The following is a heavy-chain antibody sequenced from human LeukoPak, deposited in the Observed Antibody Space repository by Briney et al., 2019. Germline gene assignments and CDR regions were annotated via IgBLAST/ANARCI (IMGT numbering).Heavy chain of an antibody. CDR2: IKEDGSEK. CDR3: ATYSSDFGRLDP. V-gene: IGHV3-7*01. CDR1: GFTFSSYW. Sequence: PGGSLRLSCAASGFTFSSYWMSWVRQAPGKGLEGVANIKEDGSEKNYVDSVKGRFTISRDNAKNTLYLQMNSLRADDTAVYYCATYSSDFGRLDPWGQGTQVTVSS. D-gene: IGHD3-22*01. J-gene: IGHJ5*02.